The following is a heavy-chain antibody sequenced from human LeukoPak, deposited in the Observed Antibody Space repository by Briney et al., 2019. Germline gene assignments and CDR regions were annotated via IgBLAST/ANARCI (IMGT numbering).Heavy chain of an antibody. CDR1: GGSISSYY. CDR2: IYTSGST. Sequence: SETLSLTYTVSGGSISSYYWSWIRQPAGKGLEWIGRIYTSGSTNYNPSLKSRVTTSVDTSKNQFSLKLSSVTAADTAVYYCARVESGGYYYDSSGYYPRFWYFDLWGRGTLVTVSS. J-gene: IGHJ2*01. D-gene: IGHD3-22*01. V-gene: IGHV4-4*07. CDR3: ARVESGGYYYDSSGYYPRFWYFDL.